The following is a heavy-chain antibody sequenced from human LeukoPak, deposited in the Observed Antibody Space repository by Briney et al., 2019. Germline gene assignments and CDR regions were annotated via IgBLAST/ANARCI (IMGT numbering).Heavy chain of an antibody. Sequence: WASVKVSCKASGGTFSSYAISWVRQAPGQGLEWMGWISAYNGNTNYAQKLQGRVTMTTDTSTSTAYMELRSLRSDDTAVYYCARVPNYYDSSGFKLDYWGQGTLVTVSS. CDR1: GGTFSSYA. V-gene: IGHV1-18*01. D-gene: IGHD3-22*01. CDR2: ISAYNGNT. CDR3: ARVPNYYDSSGFKLDY. J-gene: IGHJ4*02.